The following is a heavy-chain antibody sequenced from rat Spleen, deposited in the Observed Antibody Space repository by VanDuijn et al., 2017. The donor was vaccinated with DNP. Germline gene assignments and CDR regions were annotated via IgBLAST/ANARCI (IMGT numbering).Heavy chain of an antibody. D-gene: IGHD1-10*01. V-gene: IGHV3-1*01. CDR1: AYSITTNY. CDR3: ARYNNYWYFDF. Sequence: EVQLQESGPGLVKPSQSLSLTCSVTAYSITTNYWGWIRKFPGNKMEWIGHISHSGSTNYNPSLKSRISVIRDTSKNQFFLQLNSVTTEDTATYYCARYNNYWYFDFWGPGTVVTVSS. J-gene: IGHJ1*01. CDR2: ISHSGST.